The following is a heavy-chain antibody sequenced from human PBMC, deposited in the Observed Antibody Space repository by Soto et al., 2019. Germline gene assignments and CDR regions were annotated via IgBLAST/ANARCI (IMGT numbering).Heavy chain of an antibody. D-gene: IGHD1-26*01. V-gene: IGHV4-30-2*01. CDR2: IYQSGST. Sequence: PSETLSLTCAVSGGSISSGGYSWSWIRQAPGKGLEWIGYIYQSGSTYYNPSLKSRVTISVDRSSNQFSLKLSSVIAADTAVYYCVRQGIGVLHGLVDVWGQGTTVTVS. J-gene: IGHJ6*02. CDR1: GGSISSGGYS. CDR3: VRQGIGVLHGLVDV.